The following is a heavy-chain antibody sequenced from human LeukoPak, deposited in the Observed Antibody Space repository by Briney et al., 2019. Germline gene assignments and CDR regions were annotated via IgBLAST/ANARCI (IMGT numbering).Heavy chain of an antibody. V-gene: IGHV3-9*01. CDR2: ISWNSGSI. J-gene: IGHJ4*02. CDR3: AKELGGHIDY. D-gene: IGHD2-15*01. CDR1: GFTFDDYA. Sequence: PGRSLRLSCAASGFTFDDYAMHWVRQAPGKGLGWVSGISWNSGSIGYADSVKGRFTISRDNAKNSLYLQMNSLRAEDTALYYCAKELGGHIDYWGQGTLVTVSS.